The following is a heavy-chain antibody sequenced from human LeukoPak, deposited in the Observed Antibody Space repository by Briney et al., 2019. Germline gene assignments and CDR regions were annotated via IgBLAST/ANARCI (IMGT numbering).Heavy chain of an antibody. CDR3: TEEDDYGDDY. Sequence: KTGGSLRLSCAASGFTFSNAWMSWVRQAPGKGLEWVGRIKSKTDGGTTDYAAPVKGRFAISRDDSKNTLYLQMNSLKTEDTAVYYCTEEDDYGDDYWGQGTLVTVSS. D-gene: IGHD4-17*01. CDR1: GFTFSNAW. J-gene: IGHJ4*02. CDR2: IKSKTDGGTT. V-gene: IGHV3-15*01.